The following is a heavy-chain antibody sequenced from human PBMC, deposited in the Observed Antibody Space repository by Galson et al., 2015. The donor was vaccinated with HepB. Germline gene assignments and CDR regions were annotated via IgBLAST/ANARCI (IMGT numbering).Heavy chain of an antibody. J-gene: IGHJ6*03. Sequence: SLRLSCAASGFTFTDHYMSWIRQAPGKGLEWVSYISGSGSFINYADSVKGRFTMSRDNSKNTLSLQMSSLRTEGTAIYFCAKHKGMELANYCMNVWGTGTTVTVS. CDR3: AKHKGMELANYCMNV. CDR2: ISGSGSFI. V-gene: IGHV3-11*03. CDR1: GFTFTDHY. D-gene: IGHD1-7*01.